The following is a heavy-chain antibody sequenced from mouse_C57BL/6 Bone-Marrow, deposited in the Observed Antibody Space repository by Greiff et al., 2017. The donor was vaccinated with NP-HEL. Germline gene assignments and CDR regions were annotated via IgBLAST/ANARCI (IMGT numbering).Heavy chain of an antibody. CDR2: ISNGGGST. CDR3: ARHILDY. Sequence: EVKLVESGGGLVQPGGSLKLSCAASGFTFSDYYMYWVRQTPEKRLEWVAYISNGGGSTYYPDTVKGRFTISRDNAKNTLYLQMSRLKSEDTAMYYCARHILDYWGQGTTLTVSS. V-gene: IGHV5-12*01. CDR1: GFTFSDYY. J-gene: IGHJ2*01.